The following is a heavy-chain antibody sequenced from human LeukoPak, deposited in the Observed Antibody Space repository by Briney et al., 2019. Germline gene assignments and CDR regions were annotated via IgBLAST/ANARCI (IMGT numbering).Heavy chain of an antibody. CDR1: GYSFTSYW. J-gene: IGHJ5*02. CDR2: IYPGDYDT. D-gene: IGHD2-15*01. V-gene: IGHV5-51*01. CDR3: AIVSGGGSRYNWFDP. Sequence: GESLKISCKGSGYSFTSYWIGWVRQMPGKGLEWMGGIYPGDYDTRYSPSFQGQVTISADKSIITAYLQWSSLKASDTAMYYCAIVSGGGSRYNWFDPWGQGTLVTVSS.